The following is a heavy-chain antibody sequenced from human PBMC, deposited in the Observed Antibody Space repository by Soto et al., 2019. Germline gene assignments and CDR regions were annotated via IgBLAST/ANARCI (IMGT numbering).Heavy chain of an antibody. Sequence: ASVKVSCKASGYTFTRYTMNWVRQAPGQRLEWMGWINPDNGNTKSSQKFQDRVIITRDTSASTAYMDLSSLRSEDTAVHYCARGIATGQLDPWGQGTLVTVSS. J-gene: IGHJ5*02. CDR3: ARGIATGQLDP. V-gene: IGHV1-3*01. CDR1: GYTFTRYT. D-gene: IGHD2-15*01. CDR2: INPDNGNT.